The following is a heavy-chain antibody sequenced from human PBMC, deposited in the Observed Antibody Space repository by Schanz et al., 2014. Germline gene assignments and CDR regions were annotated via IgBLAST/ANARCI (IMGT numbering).Heavy chain of an antibody. CDR1: GYTFTSDS. CDR2: INPSGGST. J-gene: IGHJ5*02. CDR3: ARGPLGTSP. D-gene: IGHD5-12*01. Sequence: QVQLVQSGAEVKKPGASVKVSCKASGYTFTSDSMHWVRQAPGQGLEWMGMINPSGGSTTYAQKFQGRVTMTRDTSTSTVCMELSNLRSEDTAVYYCARGPLGTSPWGQGTLVTVSS. V-gene: IGHV1-46*01.